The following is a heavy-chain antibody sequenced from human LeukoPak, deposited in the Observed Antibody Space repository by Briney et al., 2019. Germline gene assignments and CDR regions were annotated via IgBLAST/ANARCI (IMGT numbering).Heavy chain of an antibody. V-gene: IGHV1-69*05. CDR1: GGTFSSYA. CDR3: ARGGDTAMAHYYYYMDV. CDR2: IIPIFGTA. D-gene: IGHD5-18*01. Sequence: GASVKVSCKASGGTFSSYAISWVRQAPGQGLEWMGGIIPIFGTANYAQKFQGRVTITTDESTSTAYMELSSLRSEGTAVYYCARGGDTAMAHYYYYMDVWGKGTTVTVSS. J-gene: IGHJ6*03.